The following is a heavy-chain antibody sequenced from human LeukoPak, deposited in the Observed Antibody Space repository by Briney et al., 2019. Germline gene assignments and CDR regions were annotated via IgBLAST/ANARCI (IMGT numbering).Heavy chain of an antibody. Sequence: GGSLRLSCAASGFTFSSYAMSWVRQAPGKGLEWVSAISGSGGSTYYADSVKGRFTISRDNSKNTLYLQMNSLRAEDTAVYYCAGDGDYAHFALSFDYRGQGTLVTVSS. CDR3: AGDGDYAHFALSFDY. CDR2: ISGSGGST. J-gene: IGHJ4*02. D-gene: IGHD4-17*01. CDR1: GFTFSSYA. V-gene: IGHV3-23*01.